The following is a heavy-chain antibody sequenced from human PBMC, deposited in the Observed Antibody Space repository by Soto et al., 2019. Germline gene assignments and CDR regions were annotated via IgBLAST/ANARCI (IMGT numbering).Heavy chain of an antibody. CDR2: MYYSGSS. J-gene: IGHJ5*02. CDR3: ERQWYSGNNYPNWFDP. D-gene: IGHD1-26*01. Sequence: SETLSLTCTVSGGSINSSNSYWGWIRQPPGKGLEWIGSMYYSGSSYFNPSLKSRVTISVDTSKSQFPLKLSSVTAVDTAVYYCERQWYSGNNYPNWFDPWGQGTLVTVSS. V-gene: IGHV4-39*01. CDR1: GGSINSSNSY.